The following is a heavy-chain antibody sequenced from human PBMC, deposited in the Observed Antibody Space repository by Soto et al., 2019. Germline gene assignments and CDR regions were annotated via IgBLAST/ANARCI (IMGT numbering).Heavy chain of an antibody. D-gene: IGHD3-16*01. J-gene: IGHJ4*02. Sequence: EVQLVESGGGVVQPGESLRLSCTASGFTFSSYWMHWVRQAPGKGLVWLSRLKGDGSMTDYADVVKGRFTISRDNAANTLYLQMTGLRAEDTAIYYCARGGLYAYYQDNWGQGTLVTVSS. V-gene: IGHV3-74*01. CDR1: GFTFSSYW. CDR3: ARGGLYAYYQDN. CDR2: LKGDGSMT.